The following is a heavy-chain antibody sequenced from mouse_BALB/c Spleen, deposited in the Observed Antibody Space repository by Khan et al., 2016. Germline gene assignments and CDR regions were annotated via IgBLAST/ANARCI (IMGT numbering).Heavy chain of an antibody. V-gene: IGHV1-9*01. D-gene: IGHD1-2*01. J-gene: IGHJ2*01. CDR1: AYTFSSYW. CDR3: ARGITTATFDY. CDR2: ILPGSGST. Sequence: QVQLQQSGAELMKPGASVKISCKATAYTFSSYWIEWVKQRPGHGLEWIGEILPGSGSTNYNEKFKGKATFTADTSSNTAYMQLSSLTSEDSAVYYCARGITTATFDYWGQGTTLTVSS.